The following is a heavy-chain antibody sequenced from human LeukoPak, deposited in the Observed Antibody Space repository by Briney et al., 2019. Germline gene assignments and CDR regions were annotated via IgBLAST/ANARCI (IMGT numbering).Heavy chain of an antibody. Sequence: PGRSLRLSCAASGFSFSTFGMHWARRAPGKGLEWVAVIWNDGSKKFYVESVKGRFTISRDNSQNTLYLQMNRLRAEDTAVYYCGRDSLGGDYWGQGTLVTVSS. CDR1: GFSFSTFG. V-gene: IGHV3-33*08. CDR3: GRDSLGGDY. D-gene: IGHD3-16*01. CDR2: IWNDGSKK. J-gene: IGHJ4*02.